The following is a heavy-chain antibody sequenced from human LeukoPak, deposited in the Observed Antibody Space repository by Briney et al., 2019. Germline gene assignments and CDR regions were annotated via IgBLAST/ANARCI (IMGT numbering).Heavy chain of an antibody. V-gene: IGHV3-23*01. CDR2: ISGSGGST. CDR1: GFTFSSYA. D-gene: IGHD3-16*02. CDR3: AKSPSSLRSRYYGMDV. J-gene: IGHJ6*02. Sequence: PGGSLRLSCAASGFTFSSYAMSWVRQAPGKGLEWVSAISGSGGSTYYADSVKGRFTISRDNSKNTLYLQMNSLRGEDRAVYYCAKSPSSLRSRYYGMDVWGQGTTVTVSS.